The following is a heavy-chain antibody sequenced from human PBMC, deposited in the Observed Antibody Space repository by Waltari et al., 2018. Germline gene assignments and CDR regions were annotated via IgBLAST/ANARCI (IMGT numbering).Heavy chain of an antibody. CDR2: MYPPGSA. Sequence: EVILVESGGGLVHPGGSLRLSCVASGLAVSHTHVGWVRQAPGKGLEWVSIMYPPGSAYNADSVEGRFTISRDISKNMVHLQMNRLRLEDSATYYCATARDEHTAMVYFDNWGQGTLVSVSS. CDR1: GLAVSHTH. CDR3: ATARDEHTAMVYFDN. D-gene: IGHD5-18*01. J-gene: IGHJ4*02. V-gene: IGHV3-66*02.